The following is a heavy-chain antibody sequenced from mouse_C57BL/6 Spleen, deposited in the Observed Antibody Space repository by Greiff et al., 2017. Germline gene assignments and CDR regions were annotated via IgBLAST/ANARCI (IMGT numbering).Heavy chain of an antibody. J-gene: IGHJ4*01. V-gene: IGHV1-18*01. D-gene: IGHD3-2*02. CDR1: GYTFTDYN. Sequence: EVQGVESGPELVKPGASVKIPCKASGYTFTDYNMDWVKQSHGKSLEWIGDINPNNGGTIYNQKFKGKATLTVDKSSSTAYMELRSLTSEDTAVYYCARSRQLRAVYAMDYWGQGTSVTVSS. CDR2: INPNNGGT. CDR3: ARSRQLRAVYAMDY.